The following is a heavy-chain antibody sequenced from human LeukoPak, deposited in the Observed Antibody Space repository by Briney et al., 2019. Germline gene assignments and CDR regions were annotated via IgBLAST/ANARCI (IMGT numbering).Heavy chain of an antibody. J-gene: IGHJ4*02. V-gene: IGHV3-74*01. CDR3: AKVSMYDFWSGYYFLDY. Sequence: GGSLRLSCAASGLTSSSYWMHWVRQAPGKGLVWVSRINSAGSSSSYADSVKGRFTISRDNSKNTLYLQMNSLRAEDTAVYYCAKVSMYDFWSGYYFLDYWGQGTLVTVSS. CDR1: GLTSSSYW. CDR2: INSAGSSS. D-gene: IGHD3-3*01.